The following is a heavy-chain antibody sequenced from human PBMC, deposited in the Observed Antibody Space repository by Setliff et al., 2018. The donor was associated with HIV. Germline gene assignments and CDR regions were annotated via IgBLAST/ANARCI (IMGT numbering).Heavy chain of an antibody. J-gene: IGHJ4*02. CDR2: ILYSGNS. CDR3: ATEGREKLALFDH. V-gene: IGHV4-59*11. D-gene: IGHD6-6*01. CDR1: GLSMRAHH. Sequence: SETLSLTCNVSGLSMRAHHWSWVRLPPGKTLEWLGYILYSGNSNYNPSFKNRVTISLNEAKRQFSLDLKSVTSADTAVYYCATEGREKLALFDHWGLRTLVTVSS.